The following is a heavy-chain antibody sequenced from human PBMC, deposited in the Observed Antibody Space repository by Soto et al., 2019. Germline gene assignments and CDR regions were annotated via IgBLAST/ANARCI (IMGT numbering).Heavy chain of an antibody. CDR1: GYTKTSYG. CDR2: ISAYNGNT. V-gene: IGHV1-18*01. Sequence: ASVKVSCKASGYTKTSYGISWVRQDNGQGLEWMGWISAYNGNTNYAQKLQGRVTMTTDTSTSTAYMELRSLRSDDTAVYYCAREGEYDILTGYSTHYYYYGMDVWGQGTTVTV. D-gene: IGHD3-9*01. CDR3: AREGEYDILTGYSTHYYYYGMDV. J-gene: IGHJ6*02.